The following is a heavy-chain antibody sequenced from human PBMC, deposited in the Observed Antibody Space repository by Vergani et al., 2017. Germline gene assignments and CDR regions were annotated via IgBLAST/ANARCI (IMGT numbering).Heavy chain of an antibody. CDR2: MNPNSGNT. J-gene: IGHJ4*02. CDR1: GYTFTSYD. CDR3: ARAAGEYYDFWSGYYGGTDFDY. V-gene: IGHV1-8*01. D-gene: IGHD3-3*01. Sequence: QVQLVQSGAAVKKPGASVKVSCKASGYTFTSYDINWVRQATGQGLEWMGWMNPNSGNTGYAQKFQGRVTMTRNTSISTAYMELSSLRSEDTAVYYCARAAGEYYDFWSGYYGGTDFDYWGQGTLVTVSS.